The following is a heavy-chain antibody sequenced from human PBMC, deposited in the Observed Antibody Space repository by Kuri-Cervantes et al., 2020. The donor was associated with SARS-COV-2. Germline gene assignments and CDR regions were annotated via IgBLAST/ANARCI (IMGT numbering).Heavy chain of an antibody. V-gene: IGHV5-51*01. CDR3: AGRLAVVGLTWFDP. J-gene: IGHJ5*02. CDR2: IYPGDSDT. D-gene: IGHD6-19*01. Sequence: GGSLRLSCKGSGYSFTSYWIGWVRQMPGKGLEWMGIIYPGDSDTRHSPSFQGQVTISADKSISTAYLQWSSLKASDTAMYYCAGRLAVVGLTWFDPWGQGTLVTVSS. CDR1: GYSFTSYW.